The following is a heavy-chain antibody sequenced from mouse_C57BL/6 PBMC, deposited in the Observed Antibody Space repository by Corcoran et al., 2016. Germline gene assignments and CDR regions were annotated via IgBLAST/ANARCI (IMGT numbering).Heavy chain of an antibody. D-gene: IGHD2-4*01. CDR3: ASSDYIFDY. J-gene: IGHJ2*01. V-gene: IGHV1-80*01. CDR1: GYAFSSYW. CDR2: IYPGDGDT. Sequence: QVQLKQYGAEMVKPGASVTISCKAPGYAFSSYWMNWVKQRPGKGLEGIGQIYPGDGDTTDNGKFKGKATLTAAKSSSTAYMQLSSLTSEDSAVYFCASSDYIFDYWGQGTTLTVSS.